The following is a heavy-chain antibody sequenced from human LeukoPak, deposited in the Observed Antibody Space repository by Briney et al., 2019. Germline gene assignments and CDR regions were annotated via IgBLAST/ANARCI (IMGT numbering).Heavy chain of an antibody. D-gene: IGHD2-15*01. J-gene: IGHJ4*02. Sequence: GGSLRLSCAASGFTFSSYGMHWVRQAPGKGLEWVSVISYDGSNKYYADSVKGRFTISRDNSKNTLYLQMNSLRAEDTAVYYCAKDQRYCSGGSCPLDYWGQGTLVTVSS. V-gene: IGHV3-30*18. CDR1: GFTFSSYG. CDR2: ISYDGSNK. CDR3: AKDQRYCSGGSCPLDY.